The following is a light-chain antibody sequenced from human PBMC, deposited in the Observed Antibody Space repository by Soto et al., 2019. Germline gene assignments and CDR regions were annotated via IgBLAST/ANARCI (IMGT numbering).Light chain of an antibody. V-gene: IGKV3-11*01. CDR1: QSVGRF. J-gene: IGKJ1*01. Sequence: EIVLTQSPATLSLSPGERAALSCRASQSVGRFLAWYQQKPGQAPRLLIYDASNRATGIPARFSGSGSGTDFTLTISSLEPEDFAVYYCQQRSNWPGTFGQGTKV. CDR2: DAS. CDR3: QQRSNWPGT.